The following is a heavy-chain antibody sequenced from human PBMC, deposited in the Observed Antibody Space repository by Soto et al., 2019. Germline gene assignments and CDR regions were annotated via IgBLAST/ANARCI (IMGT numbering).Heavy chain of an antibody. V-gene: IGHV4-59*02. Sequence: SETLSLTCTVSVGSVSGYFWSWIRQAPGREPELIAYIHYTGSTYYNPSLKSRVTISIDTSRNQFSLKVRSVNAADTAVYYCAKVGRIAAAGTWFDPWGQGILVTVSS. CDR2: IHYTGST. D-gene: IGHD6-13*01. J-gene: IGHJ5*02. CDR3: AKVGRIAAAGTWFDP. CDR1: VGSVSGYF.